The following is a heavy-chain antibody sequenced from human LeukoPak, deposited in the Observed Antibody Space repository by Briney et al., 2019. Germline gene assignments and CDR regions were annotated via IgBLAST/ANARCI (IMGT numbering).Heavy chain of an antibody. CDR3: ARVGYCSGGYCYFDRTNIIDY. CDR2: IYHSGST. V-gene: IGHV4-38-2*02. J-gene: IGHJ4*02. Sequence: SETLSLTCTVSGYSINSGYYWGWIRQPPGKGLEWIGTIYHSGSTYYNPSLKSRVTISVDTSKNQFSLRLSFVTAADTAVYYCARVGYCSGGYCYFDRTNIIDYWGQGTLVTVSS. D-gene: IGHD2-15*01. CDR1: GYSINSGYY.